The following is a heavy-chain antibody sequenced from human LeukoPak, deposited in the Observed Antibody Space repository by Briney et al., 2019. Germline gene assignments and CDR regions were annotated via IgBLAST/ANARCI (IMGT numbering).Heavy chain of an antibody. CDR1: GFTFRNFW. J-gene: IGHJ4*02. Sequence: GGSLRLSCAASGFTFRNFWMSWVRQAPGRGLEWVANIHPEGNEKYHVESVKGRFTISRDNAKSSLFLQISGLRAEDTAVYYCARGDAFSGDHWGQGTLVTVSS. CDR3: ARGDAFSGDH. V-gene: IGHV3-7*04. CDR2: IHPEGNEK.